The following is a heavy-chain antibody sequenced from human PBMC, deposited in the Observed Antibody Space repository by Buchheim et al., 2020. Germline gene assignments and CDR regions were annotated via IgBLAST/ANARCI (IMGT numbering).Heavy chain of an antibody. D-gene: IGHD2-8*01. CDR3: VKAGGVLVVYADC. Sequence: EVQLVESWGGLVQPGGSLRLSCAASGFTVSSNYMSWVRQAPGKGLEWVSVIYSGGSTYYPDSVKGRFTISRDNSKNTLYLQMNSLRAEDTAIYYCVKAGGVLVVYADCWGQGTL. CDR1: GFTVSSNY. CDR2: IYSGGST. V-gene: IGHV3-66*01. J-gene: IGHJ4*02.